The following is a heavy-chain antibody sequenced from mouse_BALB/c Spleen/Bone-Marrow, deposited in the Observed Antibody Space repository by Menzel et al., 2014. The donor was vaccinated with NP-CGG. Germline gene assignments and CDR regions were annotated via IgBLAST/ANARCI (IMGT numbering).Heavy chain of an antibody. J-gene: IGHJ2*01. CDR3: ARDRGYFDY. D-gene: IGHD3-1*01. CDR2: ISSGGSYT. V-gene: IGHV5-9-4*01. Sequence: EVQLVESGGGLVKPGGSLKLSCAASGFTFSSYAMSWVRQSPEKRLEWVAEISSGGSYTYYPDTVTGRFTISRDNAKNTLYLEMSSLRSEDTAMYYCARDRGYFDYWGQDTTLTVSS. CDR1: GFTFSSYA.